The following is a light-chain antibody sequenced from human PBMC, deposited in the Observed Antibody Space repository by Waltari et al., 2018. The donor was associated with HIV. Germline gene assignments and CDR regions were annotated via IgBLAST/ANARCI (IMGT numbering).Light chain of an antibody. V-gene: IGLV1-47*02. J-gene: IGLJ3*02. CDR3: ASWDDNLSGWV. Sequence: QSVLTQPPSASGTPGQSVSISCSGSRSNIGSTYVYWYQHLPGPTPKVVIYSSYQRPSGVPDRFSGSNSGTSASLAISGLRSEDEAHYYCASWDDNLSGWVFGGGTKLTVL. CDR2: SSY. CDR1: RSNIGSTY.